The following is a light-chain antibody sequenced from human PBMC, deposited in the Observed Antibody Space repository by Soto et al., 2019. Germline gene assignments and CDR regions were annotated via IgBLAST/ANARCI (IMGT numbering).Light chain of an antibody. CDR1: SSDVGGYNY. CDR3: SSYTSTYVV. Sequence: QSALTQPASVSGSPGQSITISCTGTSSDVGGYNYDSWYQQHPGKAPKLMIYDVSNRPSGVSNRFSGSKSGNTASLTISGLQAEDEADYYCSSYTSTYVVFGGGTKLTVL. J-gene: IGLJ2*01. V-gene: IGLV2-14*01. CDR2: DVS.